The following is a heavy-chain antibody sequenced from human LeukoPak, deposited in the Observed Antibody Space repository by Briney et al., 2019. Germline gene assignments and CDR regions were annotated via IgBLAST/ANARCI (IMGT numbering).Heavy chain of an antibody. V-gene: IGHV3-30*02. J-gene: IGHJ4*02. D-gene: IGHD3-16*01. Sequence: GGSLRLSCAASGFTFSSYGMHWVRQAQGQGLGWVAFIRYDASNEYYVESVKGRFTISRDNAKNTLFLQMNSLRAEDTAVYYCAKGEGNWVPDYWGQGNLVTVSS. CDR1: GFTFSSYG. CDR3: AKGEGNWVPDY. CDR2: IRYDASNE.